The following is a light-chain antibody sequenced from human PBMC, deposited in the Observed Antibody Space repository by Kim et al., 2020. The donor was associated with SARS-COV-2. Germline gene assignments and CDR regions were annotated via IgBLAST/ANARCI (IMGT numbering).Light chain of an antibody. V-gene: IGKV1-5*03. CDR1: QNINRY. Sequence: ASVGDRVTITCRASQNINRYLAWYQQKPGKAPKVLINEASNLVSGVPSRFSGSGSGTEFTLTISSLQPDDFATYYCQQSDRYSWTFGQGTKVYIK. J-gene: IGKJ1*01. CDR3: QQSDRYSWT. CDR2: EAS.